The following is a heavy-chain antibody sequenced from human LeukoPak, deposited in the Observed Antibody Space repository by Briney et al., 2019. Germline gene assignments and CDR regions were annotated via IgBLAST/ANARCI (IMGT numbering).Heavy chain of an antibody. Sequence: GGSLRLSCAASGFTFSSYGMHWVRQAPGNGLEWVTVVWFDGSKKYYADSVKGRFTISRDNSKNTLHLQMDSLRVEDTAVYFCARDFRRYSYGPVDYWGQGTLVTVSS. CDR1: GFTFSSYG. D-gene: IGHD5-18*01. CDR3: ARDFRRYSYGPVDY. J-gene: IGHJ4*02. V-gene: IGHV3-33*01. CDR2: VWFDGSKK.